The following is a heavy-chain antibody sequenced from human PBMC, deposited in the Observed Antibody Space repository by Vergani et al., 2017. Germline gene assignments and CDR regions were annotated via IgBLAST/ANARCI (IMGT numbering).Heavy chain of an antibody. V-gene: IGHV3-7*01. CDR2: IKQDGSEK. CDR1: GFTLSSYW. CDR3: ARDLKNYYDSSGYLDC. Sequence: EVQLVESGGGLVQPGGSLRLSCATSGFTLSSYWMSWVRQVPGKGLEWVANIKQDGSEKYYVDSVKGRFTISRDNAKNSLYLQMNSLRAEDTAVYYCARDLKNYYDSSGYLDCWGQGTLVTVSS. J-gene: IGHJ4*02. D-gene: IGHD3-22*01.